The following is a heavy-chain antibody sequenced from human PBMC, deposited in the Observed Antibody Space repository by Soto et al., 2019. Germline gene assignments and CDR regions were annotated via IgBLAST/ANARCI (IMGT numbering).Heavy chain of an antibody. V-gene: IGHV3-74*01. CDR2: ISTDGSTT. J-gene: IGHJ1*01. CDR1: GVSLSNSG. CDR3: VYFYSRR. Sequence: GWSLRLACAACGVSLSNSGVHWVRQAPGKGLVWVSRISTDGSTTNYADSVKGRFTISRDNAKNTVYLQMHSLRAEDTAAYYCVYFYSRRWGQGPLGTVSS. D-gene: IGHD2-21*01.